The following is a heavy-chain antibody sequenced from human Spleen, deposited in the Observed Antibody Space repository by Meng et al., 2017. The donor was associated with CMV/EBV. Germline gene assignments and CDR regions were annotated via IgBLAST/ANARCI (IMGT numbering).Heavy chain of an antibody. CDR3: ARDLWATFWYFDL. CDR2: INPSGGDS. D-gene: IGHD2-21*01. Sequence: TASGYNFTGYYMHWVRQAPGQGPEWMRWINPSGGDSNYAQKFQGRVTMTSDTSISTAYMELNRLRSDDTAVYFCARDLWATFWYFDLWGPGTLVTVS. CDR1: GYNFTGYY. V-gene: IGHV1-2*02. J-gene: IGHJ2*01.